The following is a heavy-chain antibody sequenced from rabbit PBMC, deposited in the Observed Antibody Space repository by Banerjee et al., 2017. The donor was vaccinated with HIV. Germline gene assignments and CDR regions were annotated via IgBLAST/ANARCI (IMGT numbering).Heavy chain of an antibody. D-gene: IGHD6-1*01. J-gene: IGHJ6*01. Sequence: QEQLEESGGGLVQPEGSLTLTCTASGFSFSSRFYMCWVRQAPGKGLAWIGCIDDGSSGSTYYASWAKGRFTISKTSSTTVTLQMTSLTAADTATYFCARDNTYYVYTAATGTMWYYGMDLWGQGTLVTVS. V-gene: IGHV1S45*01. CDR2: IDDGSSGST. CDR1: GFSFSSRFY. CDR3: ARDNTYYVYTAATGTMWYYGMDL.